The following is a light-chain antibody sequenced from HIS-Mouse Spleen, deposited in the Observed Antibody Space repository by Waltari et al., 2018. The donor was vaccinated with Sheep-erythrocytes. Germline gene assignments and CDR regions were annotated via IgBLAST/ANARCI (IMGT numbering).Light chain of an antibody. CDR3: CSYAGSSTWV. V-gene: IGLV2-23*01. Sequence: QSALTQPRSVSGSPGQSVTISCTGTSSDVGSYNLVSWYQQHPGKAKLMIYEGSKRPSGVSNRFSGSKSGNTASLTISGLQAEDEADYYCCSYAGSSTWVFGGGTKLTVL. CDR2: EGS. J-gene: IGLJ3*02. CDR1: SSDVGSYNL.